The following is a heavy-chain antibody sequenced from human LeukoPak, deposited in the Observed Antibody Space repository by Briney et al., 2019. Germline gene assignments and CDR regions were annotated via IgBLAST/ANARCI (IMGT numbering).Heavy chain of an antibody. CDR3: ARGFGVAAGLFAY. CDR2: ISSGSNYI. D-gene: IGHD3-16*01. CDR1: GFIFRNYN. V-gene: IGHV3-21*01. Sequence: GGSLRLSWAASGFIFRNYNLNWGRQAQGKGLEWVSSISSGSNYIYYADSVKGRFTISRDNAKNSLYLQMNSLRAEDTAVYYCARGFGVAAGLFAYWGQGTLVTVSS. J-gene: IGHJ4*02.